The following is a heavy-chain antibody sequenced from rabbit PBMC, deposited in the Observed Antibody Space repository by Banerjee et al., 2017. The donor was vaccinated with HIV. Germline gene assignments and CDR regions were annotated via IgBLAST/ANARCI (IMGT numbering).Heavy chain of an antibody. J-gene: IGHJ3*01. CDR2: INTSSGST. CDR3: ARADYSVGFGL. Sequence: QEQLVESGGGLVKPEGSLTLTCKASGFDFSSGYWICWVRQAPGKGLEWIGCINTSSGSTVYATWAKGRFTISRTSSTTVSLQMTSLTAADTATYFCARADYSVGFGLWGQGTLVTVS. V-gene: IGHV1S45*01. D-gene: IGHD6-1*01. CDR1: GFDFSSGYW.